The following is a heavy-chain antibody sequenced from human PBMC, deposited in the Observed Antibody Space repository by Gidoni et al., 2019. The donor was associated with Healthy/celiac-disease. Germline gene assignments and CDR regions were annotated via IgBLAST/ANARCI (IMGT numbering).Heavy chain of an antibody. CDR1: GGSFSGYY. J-gene: IGHJ4*02. D-gene: IGHD1-26*01. Sequence: QVQLQQWGAGLLKPSETLSLTCAVYGGSFSGYYWSWIRQPPGKGLEWFGEINHSGSTNYNPSLKSRVTISVDTSKNQFSLKLSSVTAADTAVYYCARGLGGGATDYWGQGTLVTVSS. V-gene: IGHV4-34*01. CDR2: INHSGST. CDR3: ARGLGGGATDY.